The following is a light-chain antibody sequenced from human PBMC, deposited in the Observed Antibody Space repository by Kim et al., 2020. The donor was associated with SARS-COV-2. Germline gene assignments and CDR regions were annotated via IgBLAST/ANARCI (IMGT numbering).Light chain of an antibody. CDR2: GVN. J-gene: IGLJ2*01. Sequence: QSALTQPPSASGSPGQSVTISCTGTSSDVGAYNYVSWYQQHPGKAPKLMIHGVNKRPSGVPDRFSGSKSGNTASLTVSGLQAEDEADYYCCSHAGGNIWVFGGGTQLTVL. CDR3: CSHAGGNIWV. CDR1: SSDVGAYNY. V-gene: IGLV2-8*01.